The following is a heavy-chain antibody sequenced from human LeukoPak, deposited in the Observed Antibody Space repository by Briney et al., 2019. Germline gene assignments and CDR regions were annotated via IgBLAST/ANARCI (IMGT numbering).Heavy chain of an antibody. CDR3: AKDSSSWYVYYYYGMDV. D-gene: IGHD6-13*01. CDR1: GFTFDDYA. J-gene: IGHJ6*02. V-gene: IGHV3-43*02. CDR2: ISVDGGST. Sequence: GGSLRLPCAASGFTFDDYATHWGRQAPGEGLEWGSLISVDGGSTYYAGSVKGRFTISRDNSKNSLYLQMNSLRTEDTALYYCAKDSSSWYVYYYYGMDVWGQGTTVTVSS.